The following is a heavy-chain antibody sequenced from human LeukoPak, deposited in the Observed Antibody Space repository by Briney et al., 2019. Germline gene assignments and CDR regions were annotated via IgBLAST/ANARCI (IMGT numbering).Heavy chain of an antibody. CDR2: INPNSGGT. V-gene: IGHV1-2*02. D-gene: IGHD3-22*01. CDR3: ARGDYYDSSGTNWFDP. Sequence: ASVKVSCKASGYTFTGYYMHWVRQAPGQGLEWMGWINPNSGGTNYAQKFQGRFTMTRDTSISTAYMELSRLRSDDTAVCYCARGDYYDSSGTNWFDPWGQGTLVTVSS. CDR1: GYTFTGYY. J-gene: IGHJ5*02.